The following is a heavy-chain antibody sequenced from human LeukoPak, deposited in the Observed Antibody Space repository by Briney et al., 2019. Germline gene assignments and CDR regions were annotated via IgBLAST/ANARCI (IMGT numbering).Heavy chain of an antibody. CDR3: ARRITTYGDHFDY. J-gene: IGHJ4*02. D-gene: IGHD4-17*01. V-gene: IGHV4-39*01. Sequence: SETLSLTCTVSGGSISSSSYYWGWIRQPPGKGLEWIGSIYYSWSTYYNPSLKSRVTISVDTSKNQFSLKLSSVTAADTAVYYCARRITTYGDHFDYWGQGTLVTVSS. CDR2: IYYSWST. CDR1: GGSISSSSYY.